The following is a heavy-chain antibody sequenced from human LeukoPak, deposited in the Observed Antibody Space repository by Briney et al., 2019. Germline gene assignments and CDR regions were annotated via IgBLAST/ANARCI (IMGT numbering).Heavy chain of an antibody. CDR1: GGSISSSSYY. D-gene: IGHD2-15*01. CDR3: AKPRDIDSWAFDV. Sequence: SETLSLTCTVSGGSISSSSYYWGWIRQPPGKGLEWIGSIYYSGSTYYNPSLKSRVTISVDTSKNQFSLKLSSVTAADTAVYYCAKPRDIDSWAFDVWGQGTMVAVS. CDR2: IYYSGST. V-gene: IGHV4-39*01. J-gene: IGHJ3*01.